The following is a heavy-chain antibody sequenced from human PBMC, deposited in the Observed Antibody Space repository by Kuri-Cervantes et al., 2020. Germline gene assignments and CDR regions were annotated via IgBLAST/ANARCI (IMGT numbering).Heavy chain of an antibody. CDR3: ARDVGGALDY. V-gene: IGHV3-7*01. Sequence: GESLKISCAASGFTFGTYWMAWVRQAPGKGPEWVANIKQDESERNYVDSVKGRFTISRDNAKNSLFLQMNSLRTEDTAVYYCARDVGGALDYWGQGTLVTVSS. J-gene: IGHJ4*02. D-gene: IGHD6-25*01. CDR2: IKQDESER. CDR1: GFTFGTYW.